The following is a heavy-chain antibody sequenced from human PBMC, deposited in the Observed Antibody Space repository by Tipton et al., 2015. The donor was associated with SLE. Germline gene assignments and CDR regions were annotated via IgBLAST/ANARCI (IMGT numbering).Heavy chain of an antibody. V-gene: IGHV3-30*09. Sequence: RSLRLSCAGSGFTFSSYAMHWVRQAPGKGLEWVAVIAFDGSNKYYGDSVMGRFAISRDNAKNTVYLQMNSLRAEDSALYYCVREGDTASDYWGQGTLVSVSS. CDR2: IAFDGSNK. CDR3: VREGDTASDY. CDR1: GFTFSSYA. J-gene: IGHJ4*02. D-gene: IGHD5-18*01.